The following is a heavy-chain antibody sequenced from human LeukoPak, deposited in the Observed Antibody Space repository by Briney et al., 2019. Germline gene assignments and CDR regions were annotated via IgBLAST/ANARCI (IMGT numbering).Heavy chain of an antibody. CDR3: AKPTYYYDSSGSRNYYFDY. Sequence: PGGSLRLSCAASGFTFSSYAMSWVRQAPGKGLEWVSAISGSGGSTYYADSVKGRFTISRDNSKNTLYLQMNSLRAEDTAVYYCAKPTYYYDSSGSRNYYFDYWGQGTLSPSPQ. J-gene: IGHJ4*02. D-gene: IGHD3-22*01. CDR1: GFTFSSYA. CDR2: ISGSGGST. V-gene: IGHV3-23*01.